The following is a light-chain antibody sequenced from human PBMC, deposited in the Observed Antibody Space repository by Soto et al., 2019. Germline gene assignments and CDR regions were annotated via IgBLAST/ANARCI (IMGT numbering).Light chain of an antibody. J-gene: IGKJ1*01. CDR1: QSVSSN. CDR3: QQYNNWPRS. Sequence: EIVMTQSPATLSVSPGETATLSCRASQSVSSNLAWYQQKPGQAPRLLIYGASTRATGIPARFSGSGSGTEFTLTISSLQSEDFPVYYCQQYNNWPRSFGQGTKVEIK. V-gene: IGKV3-15*01. CDR2: GAS.